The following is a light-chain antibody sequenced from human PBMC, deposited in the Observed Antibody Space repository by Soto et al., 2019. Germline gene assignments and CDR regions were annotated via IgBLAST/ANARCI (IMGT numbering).Light chain of an antibody. CDR3: SSYRRGSTHV. J-gene: IGLJ1*01. V-gene: IGLV2-14*03. CDR2: DVT. Sequence: QSALTQPASVSGSPGQSITVSCTGTSSYVGGYNYVSWYQQHPGKAPRLMIYDVTNRPSGVSDRFSGSKSGNTASLTISGLQAEDEADYYCSSYRRGSTHVFGTGTKVTVL. CDR1: SSYVGGYNY.